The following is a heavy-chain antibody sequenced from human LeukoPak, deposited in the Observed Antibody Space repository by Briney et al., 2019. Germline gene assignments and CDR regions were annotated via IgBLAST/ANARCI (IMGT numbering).Heavy chain of an antibody. Sequence: GSSVKVSCKASGGTFSSYAISWVRQAPGQGLEWIGGIIPIFGTANYAQKFQGRVTITADESTSTAYMELSSLRSEDTAVYYCASRKDIVVVPAAINYYYYMDVWGKGTTVTVSS. V-gene: IGHV1-69*01. CDR3: ASRKDIVVVPAAINYYYYMDV. CDR2: IIPIFGTA. J-gene: IGHJ6*03. D-gene: IGHD2-2*01. CDR1: GGTFSSYA.